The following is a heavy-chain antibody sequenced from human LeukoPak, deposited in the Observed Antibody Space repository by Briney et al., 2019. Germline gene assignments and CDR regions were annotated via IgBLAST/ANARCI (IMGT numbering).Heavy chain of an antibody. J-gene: IGHJ6*03. CDR3: ATYLGYCTSSNCPYFYMDV. Sequence: GGSLRLSCAASGFTFSTYGMHWVRQAPGKGLEWVAVVWYDESLKYYADSVKGRFTISRDNSKNTLLLQLNSLRAEDTAVYYCATYLGYCTSSNCPYFYMDVWGTGTTVIVSS. CDR2: VWYDESLK. CDR1: GFTFSTYG. V-gene: IGHV3-33*01. D-gene: IGHD2-2*03.